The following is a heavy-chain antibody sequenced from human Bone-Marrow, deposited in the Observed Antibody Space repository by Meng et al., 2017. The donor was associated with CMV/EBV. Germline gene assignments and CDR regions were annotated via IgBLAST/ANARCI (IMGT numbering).Heavy chain of an antibody. Sequence: VAGVECGDEGNKPGASVKVSCHASGYPFTGYYNHWVGQGPGQGVGWMGWINPNSGGTNYAQKFQGRVTTTRDTSISKAYMELSRLRSDDTAVYSCARDSGSYHFDYWGQGTLVTVSS. CDR3: ARDSGSYHFDY. CDR1: GYPFTGYY. V-gene: IGHV1-2*02. J-gene: IGHJ4*02. CDR2: INPNSGGT. D-gene: IGHD1-26*01.